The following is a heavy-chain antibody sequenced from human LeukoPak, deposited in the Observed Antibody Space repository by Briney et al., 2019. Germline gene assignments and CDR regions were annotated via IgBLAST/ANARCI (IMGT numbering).Heavy chain of an antibody. Sequence: GASLKISCKGSGYSFTSYWIGWVRQLPGKGLEWMGIIYPGDSDTRYSPSFQGQVTISADKSISTAYLQWSSLKASDTAMYYCARPGSSGWYNYYYGMDVWGQGTTVTVSS. D-gene: IGHD6-19*01. J-gene: IGHJ6*02. V-gene: IGHV5-51*01. CDR2: IYPGDSDT. CDR3: ARPGSSGWYNYYYGMDV. CDR1: GYSFTSYW.